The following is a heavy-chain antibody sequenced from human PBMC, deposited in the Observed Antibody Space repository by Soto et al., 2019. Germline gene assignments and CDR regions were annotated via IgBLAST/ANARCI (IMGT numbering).Heavy chain of an antibody. Sequence: QVPLVQSGAEVKKPGASVKVSCKASGYTFTSYGISWVRQAPGQGLEWMGWISAYNGNTNYAQKLQGRVTMTTDTSTSTAYMELRSLRSDDTAVYYCARASIAAALVGSYDAFDIWGQGTMVTVSS. D-gene: IGHD6-13*01. J-gene: IGHJ3*02. CDR1: GYTFTSYG. CDR3: ARASIAAALVGSYDAFDI. CDR2: ISAYNGNT. V-gene: IGHV1-18*01.